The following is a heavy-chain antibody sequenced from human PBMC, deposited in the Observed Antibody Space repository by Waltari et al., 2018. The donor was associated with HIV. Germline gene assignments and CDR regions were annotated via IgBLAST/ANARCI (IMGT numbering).Heavy chain of an antibody. CDR3: ARDLPRAVAGNPYYYGMDV. D-gene: IGHD6-19*01. Sequence: QVQLQESGPGLVKPSQTLSLTCTVSGGSISSGSYYWSWLRQPAGKGLEWIGRIYASGSTNYNPSLKSRVTISVDTSKNQFSLKLSSVTAADTAVYYCARDLPRAVAGNPYYYGMDVWGQGTTVTVSS. J-gene: IGHJ6*02. CDR2: IYASGST. V-gene: IGHV4-61*02. CDR1: GGSISSGSYY.